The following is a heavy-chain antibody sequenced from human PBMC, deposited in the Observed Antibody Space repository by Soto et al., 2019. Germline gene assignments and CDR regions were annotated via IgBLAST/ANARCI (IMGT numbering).Heavy chain of an antibody. CDR2: ISSSGGTT. D-gene: IGHD6-6*01. Sequence: QVQLLESGGGLIKPGGSLRLSCAASGFMFRDYYMTWMRQAPGQGLEWISTISSSGGTTYYAASVKGRATISRDNPNNSLYLQMSGLRAEDTALYYCARDKYTNSVKYFDLWGQGTLVTVSS. CDR3: ARDKYTNSVKYFDL. V-gene: IGHV3-11*01. J-gene: IGHJ5*02. CDR1: GFMFRDYY.